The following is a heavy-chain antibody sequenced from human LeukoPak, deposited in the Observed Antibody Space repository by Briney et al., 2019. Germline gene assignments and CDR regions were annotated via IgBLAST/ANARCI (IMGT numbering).Heavy chain of an antibody. Sequence: GGSLRLSCAASGFTFSSSWMHWVRQAPGKGLEWVAKINQDGRKKYYVDSVEGRFTISRDNAKNSLFLQMNSLRAEDTAVYYCARDPDNILGVHYDSWGQGTLVTVSP. CDR3: ARDPDNILGVHYDS. J-gene: IGHJ4*02. CDR2: INQDGRKK. CDR1: GFTFSSSW. V-gene: IGHV3-7*01. D-gene: IGHD1-26*01.